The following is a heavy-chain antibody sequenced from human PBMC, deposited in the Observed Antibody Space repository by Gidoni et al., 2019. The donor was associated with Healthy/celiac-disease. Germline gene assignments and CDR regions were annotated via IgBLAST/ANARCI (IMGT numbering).Heavy chain of an antibody. V-gene: IGHV1-18*01. CDR2: ISAYNGNT. J-gene: IGHJ6*02. CDR3: ARDRPGRRAKNYYYYYGMDV. Sequence: GYTFTSYGISWVRQAPGQGLEWMGWISAYNGNTNYAQKLQGRVTMTTDTSTSTAYMELRSLRSDDTAVYYCARDRPGRRAKNYYYYYGMDVWGQGTTVTVSS. CDR1: GYTFTSYG.